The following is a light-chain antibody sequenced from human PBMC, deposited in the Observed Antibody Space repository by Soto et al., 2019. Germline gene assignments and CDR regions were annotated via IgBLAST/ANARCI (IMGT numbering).Light chain of an antibody. CDR3: SSYTSSSTYV. V-gene: IGLV2-14*01. Sequence: QSVLTQPASVSGSPGHWITISCTGTSSDVGGYNYVSWYQQHPGKAPKLMIYDVSNRPSGVSNRFSGSKSVNTASLTISGLQAEDEADYYCSSYTSSSTYVFGTGTKVTVL. CDR2: DVS. J-gene: IGLJ1*01. CDR1: SSDVGGYNY.